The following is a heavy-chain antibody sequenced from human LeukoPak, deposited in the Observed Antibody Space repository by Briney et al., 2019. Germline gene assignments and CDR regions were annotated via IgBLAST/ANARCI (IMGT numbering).Heavy chain of an antibody. CDR2: ISYDGSNK. J-gene: IGHJ5*02. Sequence: GGSLRLSCAAPGFTFSSYGMHWVRQAPGKGLEWVAVISYDGSNKYYADSVKGRFTISRDNSKNTLYLQMNSLRAEDTAVYYCAKDLRPSPSPVLYDWFDPWGQGTLVTVSS. V-gene: IGHV3-30*18. CDR3: AKDLRPSPSPVLYDWFDP. CDR1: GFTFSSYG. D-gene: IGHD2/OR15-2a*01.